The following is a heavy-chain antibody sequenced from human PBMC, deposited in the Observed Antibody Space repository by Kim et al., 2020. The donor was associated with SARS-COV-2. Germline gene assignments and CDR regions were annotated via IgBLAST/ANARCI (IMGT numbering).Heavy chain of an antibody. CDR3: ARANSGSYYVVLDY. CDR2: ISSSSSYI. CDR1: GFTFSSYS. D-gene: IGHD1-26*01. V-gene: IGHV3-21*01. J-gene: IGHJ4*02. Sequence: GGSLRLSCAASGFTFSSYSMNWVRQAPGKGLEWVSSISSSSSYIYYADSVKGRFTISRDNAKNSLYLQMNSLRAEDTAVYYCARANSGSYYVVLDYWGQGTLVTVSS.